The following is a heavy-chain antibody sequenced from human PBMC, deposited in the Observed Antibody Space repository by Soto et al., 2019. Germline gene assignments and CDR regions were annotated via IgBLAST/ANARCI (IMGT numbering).Heavy chain of an antibody. CDR1: GGSFSGYY. CDR2: INHSGST. D-gene: IGHD3-10*01. CDR3: ARGRITMVRGRDWFDP. J-gene: IGHJ5*02. V-gene: IGHV4-34*01. Sequence: QVQLQQWGAGLLKPSETLSLTCAVYGGSFSGYYWSWIRQPPGKGLEWIGEINHSGSTNYNPSLKSRVTISVDTSKNQFSPKLSSVTAADTAVYYCARGRITMVRGRDWFDPWGQGTLVTVSS.